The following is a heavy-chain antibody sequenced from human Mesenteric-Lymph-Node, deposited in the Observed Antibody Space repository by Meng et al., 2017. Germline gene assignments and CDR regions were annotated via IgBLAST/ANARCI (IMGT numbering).Heavy chain of an antibody. D-gene: IGHD4-17*01. Sequence: GESLKISCAASGFTFSSYDMHWVRQATGKGLEWVSAIGTAGDTYYPGSVKGRFTISRDNAKNSLYLQMNSLRAEDTALYYCAKEFSQTVTTGTFDYWGQGTLVTVSS. V-gene: IGHV3-13*01. CDR3: AKEFSQTVTTGTFDY. CDR1: GFTFSSYD. J-gene: IGHJ4*02. CDR2: IGTAGDT.